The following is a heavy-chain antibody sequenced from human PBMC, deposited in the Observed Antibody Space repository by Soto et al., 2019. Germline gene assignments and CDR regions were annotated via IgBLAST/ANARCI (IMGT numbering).Heavy chain of an antibody. CDR2: IYPGDSDT. D-gene: IGHD2-15*01. Sequence: PGESLKISCKGSGSSFTSYWIGWVRQMPGKGLEWMGIIYPGDSDTRYSPSFQGQVTISADKSISTAYLQWSSLKASDTAMYYCARHYCSGGSCYSYYYYYGMDVWGQGTTVTVSS. CDR1: GSSFTSYW. CDR3: ARHYCSGGSCYSYYYYYGMDV. J-gene: IGHJ6*02. V-gene: IGHV5-51*01.